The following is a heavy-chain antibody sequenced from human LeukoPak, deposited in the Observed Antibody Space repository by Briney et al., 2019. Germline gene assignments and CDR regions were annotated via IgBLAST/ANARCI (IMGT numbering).Heavy chain of an antibody. CDR3: VREVGSTRVEFAF. CDR1: VYDFSRYG. V-gene: IGHV1-18*01. CDR2: ISVSTGNT. Sequence: GASVTVSCKPSVYDFSRYGISWVRQAPGQGLEVMGWISVSTGNTNYAQKLQGRVTMTTDTSTDTAYMELRSLSSDDTALYFCVREVGSTRVEFAFWGQGTLVTVSS. J-gene: IGHJ4*02. D-gene: IGHD1-26*01.